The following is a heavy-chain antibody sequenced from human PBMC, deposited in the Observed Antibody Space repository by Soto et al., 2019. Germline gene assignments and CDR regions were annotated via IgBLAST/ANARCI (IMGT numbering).Heavy chain of an antibody. D-gene: IGHD3-9*01. Sequence: ASVKVSCKASGYTFTSYGISWVRQAPGQGLEWMGWISAYNGNTNYAQKLQGRVTMTTDTSTSTAYMELRSLRSDDTAVYYCATSRTAYYDILTGYYTEWFDPWGQGTLVTVSS. V-gene: IGHV1-18*01. CDR2: ISAYNGNT. CDR3: ATSRTAYYDILTGYYTEWFDP. CDR1: GYTFTSYG. J-gene: IGHJ5*02.